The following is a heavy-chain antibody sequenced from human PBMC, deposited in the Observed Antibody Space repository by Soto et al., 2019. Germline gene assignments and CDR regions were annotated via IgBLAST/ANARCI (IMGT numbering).Heavy chain of an antibody. V-gene: IGHV5-51*03. Sequence: EVQLVQSGAELKKPGESLKISCKGFGYTFTDYWIAWVRQMPGKGLECMGIIYPRDSDTRYSPSFQGQVTISAYKSTTTAYLQWSHLKASDTAMYYCARRRSGSYHDYWGQGTLVTVSS. D-gene: IGHD1-26*01. CDR3: ARRRSGSYHDY. J-gene: IGHJ4*02. CDR1: GYTFTDYW. CDR2: IYPRDSDT.